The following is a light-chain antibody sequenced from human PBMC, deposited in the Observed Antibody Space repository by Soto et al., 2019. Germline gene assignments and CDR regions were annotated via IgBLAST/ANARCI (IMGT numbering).Light chain of an antibody. J-gene: IGLJ1*01. V-gene: IGLV3-21*02. Sequence: SYELTQPPSVSVAPGQTARITCGGNNIGSKSVHWYQQKPGQDPVLVVYDDSDRPSGIPERFSGSNSGNTATLTISRVEAGDEADYYCQVWDSSSDHRYVFGTGTKLTVL. CDR3: QVWDSSSDHRYV. CDR1: NIGSKS. CDR2: DDS.